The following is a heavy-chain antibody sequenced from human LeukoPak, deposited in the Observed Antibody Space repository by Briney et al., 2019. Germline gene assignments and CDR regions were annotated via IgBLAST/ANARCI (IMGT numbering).Heavy chain of an antibody. J-gene: IGHJ3*01. D-gene: IGHD3-10*01. Sequence: GGSLRLSCAASGFTFSSYAMSWVRQAPGKGLEWVSAISGSGGSTYYADSVKGRFTISRDNSKNTLYLQMNSLRAEDTAVYYCAKRNYGSGSSGAFDFWGQGTMVTVSS. CDR3: AKRNYGSGSSGAFDF. V-gene: IGHV3-23*01. CDR2: ISGSGGST. CDR1: GFTFSSYA.